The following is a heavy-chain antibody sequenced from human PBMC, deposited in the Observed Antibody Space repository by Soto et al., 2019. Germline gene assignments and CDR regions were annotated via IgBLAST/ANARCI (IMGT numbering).Heavy chain of an antibody. V-gene: IGHV4-30-2*01. CDR1: GGSISSGGYS. J-gene: IGHJ4*02. Sequence: PSETLSLTCAVSGGSISSGGYSWSWIRQPPGKGLEWIGYIYHSGSTYYNPSLKSRVTISVDRSKNQFSLKLSSVTAADTAVYYCARGPYYFDYWGQGTLVTVSS. CDR2: IYHSGST. CDR3: ARGPYYFDY.